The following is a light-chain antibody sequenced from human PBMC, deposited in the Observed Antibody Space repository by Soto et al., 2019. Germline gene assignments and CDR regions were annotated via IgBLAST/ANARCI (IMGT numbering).Light chain of an antibody. CDR3: QQYYTYSWT. CDR1: QSISPW. Sequence: DIQMTQSPSTLSASVGDRVTITCRASQSISPWLAWYQHKPGKAPKLLIYQASSLESEVPSRFSGSGSGTEFTLTISSLQPDDFASYYCQQYYTYSWTFGQGTKVEIK. CDR2: QAS. V-gene: IGKV1-5*03. J-gene: IGKJ1*01.